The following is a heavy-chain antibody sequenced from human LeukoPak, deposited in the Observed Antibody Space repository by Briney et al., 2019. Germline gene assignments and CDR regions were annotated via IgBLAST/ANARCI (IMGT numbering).Heavy chain of an antibody. J-gene: IGHJ6*03. CDR1: GFTFSTYN. D-gene: IGHD1-26*01. CDR2: ITSSSSYI. V-gene: IGHV3-21*01. CDR3: ARDPYSGRYGDYYYYYMDV. Sequence: GGSLRLSCAASGFTFSTYNMNCVRQAPGKGLEWVSSITSSSSYIYYADSVKGRFTISRDNAKNSLYLQMNSLRAENTAVYYCARDPYSGRYGDYYYYYMDVWGKGTTVTISS.